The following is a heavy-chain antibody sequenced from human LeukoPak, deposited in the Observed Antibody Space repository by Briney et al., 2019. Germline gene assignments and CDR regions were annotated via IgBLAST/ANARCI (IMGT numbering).Heavy chain of an antibody. CDR2: ISGSGGST. J-gene: IGHJ3*02. Sequence: GGSLRLSCAASGFTFSSYAMSWVRQAPGKGLEWVSAISGSGGSTYYADSVKGRFTISRDNSKNTLYLQMNSLRAEDTAVYYCAKDQALLLWLGELQHDAFDIWGQGTMVTVSS. CDR3: AKDQALLLWLGELQHDAFDI. CDR1: GFTFSSYA. D-gene: IGHD3-10*01. V-gene: IGHV3-23*01.